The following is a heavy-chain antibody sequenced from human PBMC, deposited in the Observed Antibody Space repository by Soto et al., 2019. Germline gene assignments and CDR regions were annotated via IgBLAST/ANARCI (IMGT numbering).Heavy chain of an antibody. V-gene: IGHV1-2*02. CDR1: GFSFTGYY. CDR2: INAHSGGT. CDR3: AREDLISMRDYYFTY. J-gene: IGHJ4*02. Sequence: ASVKVSCKASGFSFTGYYIHWLRQAPGQGLEWMGWINAHSGGTEYAQRFRGRVTMTRDTSTSTVYMDLSGLRSEDTAVYYCAREDLISMRDYYFTYWGQGSMVTVSS. D-gene: IGHD2-8*01.